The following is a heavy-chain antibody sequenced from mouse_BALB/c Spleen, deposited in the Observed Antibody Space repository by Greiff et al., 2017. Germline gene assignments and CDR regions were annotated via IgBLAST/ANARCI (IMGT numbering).Heavy chain of an antibody. J-gene: IGHJ3*01. CDR1: GYTFTDYY. Sequence: EVQLQQSGPELVKPGASVKMSCKASGYTFTDYYMDWVKQSHGESFEWIGRVNPYNGGTSYNQKFKGKATLTVDKSSSTAYMELNSLTSEDSAVYYCAIGYGNYWLAYWGQGTLVTVSA. V-gene: IGHV1-19*01. CDR2: VNPYNGGT. D-gene: IGHD2-10*02. CDR3: AIGYGNYWLAY.